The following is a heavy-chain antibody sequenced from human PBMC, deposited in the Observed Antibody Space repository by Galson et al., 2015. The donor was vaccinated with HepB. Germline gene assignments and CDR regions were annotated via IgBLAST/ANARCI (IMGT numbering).Heavy chain of an antibody. CDR2: ISYDGSNK. Sequence: SLRLSCAASGFTFSSYGMHWVRQAPGKGLEWVAVISYDGSNKYYADSVKGRFTISRDNSKNTLYLQMNSLRAEDTAVYYCLPLPRNKVGGYYYDSSGYSPEDYWGQGTLVTVSS. J-gene: IGHJ4*02. D-gene: IGHD3-22*01. V-gene: IGHV3-30*03. CDR1: GFTFSSYG. CDR3: LPLPRNKVGGYYYDSSGYSPEDY.